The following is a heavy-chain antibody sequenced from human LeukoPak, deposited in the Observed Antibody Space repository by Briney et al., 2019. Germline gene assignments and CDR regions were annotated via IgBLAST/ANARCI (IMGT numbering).Heavy chain of an antibody. CDR1: GYIFTNYW. Sequence: KGGESLKISCQASGYIFTNYWIGWVSHMPGKGLEWMGIIYPGDSDTRYSPSFEGQVTISADKSINTAYLQWSSLKASDTATYHCGRRGGVGLTTYLDSWGQGTLVTVSA. J-gene: IGHJ4*02. CDR3: GRRGGVGLTTYLDS. V-gene: IGHV5-51*01. CDR2: IYPGDSDT. D-gene: IGHD1-26*01.